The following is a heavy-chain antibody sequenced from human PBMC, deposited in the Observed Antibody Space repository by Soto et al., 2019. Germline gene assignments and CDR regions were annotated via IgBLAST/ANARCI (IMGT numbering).Heavy chain of an antibody. V-gene: IGHV3-30*18. CDR1: GFTFSRYV. CDR3: AKEGQYYDILTGYRSYYGMDV. Sequence: QVQQVESGGGVVQPGRSLRLSCAASGFTFSRYVMHWVRQAPGKGLEWVAVISYDGSNKYYADSVKGRFTISRDNSKNTLYLQMNSLRAEDTAVYYCAKEGQYYDILTGYRSYYGMDVWGQGTTVTVS. J-gene: IGHJ6*02. CDR2: ISYDGSNK. D-gene: IGHD3-9*01.